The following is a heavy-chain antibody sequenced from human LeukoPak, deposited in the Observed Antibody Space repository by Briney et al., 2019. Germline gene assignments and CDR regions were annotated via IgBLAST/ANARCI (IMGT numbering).Heavy chain of an antibody. J-gene: IGHJ4*02. CDR2: ISFDGSDK. CDR1: GFTFSSYG. Sequence: GGSLRLSCAASGFTFSSYGMHWVRQAPGKGLEWVAVISFDGSDKYYADSVKGRFTISRDSSKNTLYLQMNSLRAEDTAVYYCAKDQRWLDHFDYWGQGTLVTVSS. D-gene: IGHD5-18*01. V-gene: IGHV3-30*18. CDR3: AKDQRWLDHFDY.